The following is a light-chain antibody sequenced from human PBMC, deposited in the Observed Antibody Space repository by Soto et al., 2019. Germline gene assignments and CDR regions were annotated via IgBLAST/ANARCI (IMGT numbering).Light chain of an antibody. CDR2: GAS. CDR3: QEYDRWPLT. CDR1: VNVGTF. J-gene: IGKJ2*01. V-gene: IGKV3-15*01. Sequence: EIAMTQSPATLSVSPGERATLSCRASVNVGTFLAWYQQKPGQAPRLLIYGASNRATGVPARFSGSGSGTDFTLTISSLQSEDVAVYYCQEYDRWPLTFGQGTVLEIK.